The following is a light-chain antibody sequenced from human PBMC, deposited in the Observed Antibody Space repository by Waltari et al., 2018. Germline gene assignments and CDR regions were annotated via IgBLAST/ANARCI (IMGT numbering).Light chain of an antibody. CDR3: VQAVAFPWT. J-gene: IGKJ1*01. Sequence: DIVMTQTPFSLPITPGEPASISCRSSQSLVHSNGNTYLNWYLQKPGQSPQLLIYGGSNRASGVPDRFSGSGSGTDFTLKISKVEAEDVGVYYCVQAVAFPWTFGQGTKVEIK. V-gene: IGKV2-40*01. CDR2: GGS. CDR1: QSLVHSNGNTY.